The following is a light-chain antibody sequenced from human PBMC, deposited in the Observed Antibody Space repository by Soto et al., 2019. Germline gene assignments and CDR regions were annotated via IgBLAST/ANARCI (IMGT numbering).Light chain of an antibody. CDR2: DVS. J-gene: IGLJ1*01. V-gene: IGLV2-11*01. CDR1: SSDVGGYNY. Sequence: QSALTQPRSLSGSPGQSVTISCTGTSSDVGGYNYVSWYQQHPGKAPKLMIYDVSKRPSGVPDRFSGSKSGNTASLTISGLQAEDDADYYCCSYAGSYSYVFGTGTKLTVL. CDR3: CSYAGSYSYV.